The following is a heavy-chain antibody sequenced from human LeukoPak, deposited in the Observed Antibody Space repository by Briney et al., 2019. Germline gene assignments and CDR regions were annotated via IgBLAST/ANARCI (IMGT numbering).Heavy chain of an antibody. CDR2: ISGSGSNT. CDR1: GFTFTNYA. J-gene: IGHJ5*02. V-gene: IGHV3-21*01. CDR3: ARQTMVRATQVEWFDP. D-gene: IGHD3-10*01. Sequence: GGSLRLSCAASGFTFTNYAMTWVRQAPGKGLEWVSVISGSGSNTDYADSVKGRFTISRDNAKNSLYLQMNSLRAEDTAVYYCARQTMVRATQVEWFDPWGQGTLVTVSS.